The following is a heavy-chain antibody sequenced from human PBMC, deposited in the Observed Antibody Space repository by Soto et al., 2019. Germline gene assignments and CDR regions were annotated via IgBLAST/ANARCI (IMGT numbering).Heavy chain of an antibody. CDR2: FDPEDGET. V-gene: IGHV1-24*01. Sequence: GASVKVSCKVSGYTLTELSMHWVRQAPGKGLEWKGGFDPEDGETIYAQKFQGRVTMTEDTSTDTAYMKLSSLRSEDTAVYYCATEYSSPTGGSSFDYWGQGTLVTVSS. CDR1: GYTLTELS. D-gene: IGHD6-13*01. J-gene: IGHJ4*02. CDR3: ATEYSSPTGGSSFDY.